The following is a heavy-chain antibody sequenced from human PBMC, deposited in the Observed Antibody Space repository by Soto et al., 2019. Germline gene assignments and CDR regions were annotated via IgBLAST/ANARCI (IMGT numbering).Heavy chain of an antibody. CDR2: MNPNSGNT. CDR1: GYTFTIYD. J-gene: IGHJ6*03. D-gene: IGHD3-3*01. CDR3: ARGRELRFLEWLPYYYYYMDV. Sequence: ASVKVSCKASGYTFTIYDINWVRQATGQGLEWMGWMNPNSGNTGYAQKFQGRVTMTRNTSISTAYMELSSLRSEDTAVYYCARGRELRFLEWLPYYYYYMDVWGKGTTVTVSS. V-gene: IGHV1-8*01.